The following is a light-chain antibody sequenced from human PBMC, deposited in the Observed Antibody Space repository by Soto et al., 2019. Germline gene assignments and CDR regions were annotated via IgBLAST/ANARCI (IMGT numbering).Light chain of an antibody. CDR3: QTWGAGIRV. CDR1: SGHGSYD. V-gene: IGLV4-69*01. J-gene: IGLJ3*02. Sequence: QLVLTQSPSASASLGASVKLTCILSSGHGSYDIAWHQQQPEKGPRCLMKLHSDGSHIKGDGIPDRFSGSSSGAERYLTISSLQSEDEADYYCQTWGAGIRVFGGGTQLTVL. CDR2: LHSDGSH.